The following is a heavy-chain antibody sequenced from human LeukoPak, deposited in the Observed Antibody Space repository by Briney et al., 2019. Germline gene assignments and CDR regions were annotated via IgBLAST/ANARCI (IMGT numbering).Heavy chain of an antibody. CDR1: GGSISSGGYY. CDR3: ARGARAAAGTFWFDP. CDR2: IYYSGST. D-gene: IGHD6-13*01. Sequence: PSETLSLTCTVSGGSISSGGYYWSWLRQHPGKGLEWIGYIYYSGSTYYNPSLKSRVTISVDTSKNQFSLKLSSVTAADTAVYCARGARAAAGTFWFDPWGQGTLVTVSS. J-gene: IGHJ5*02. V-gene: IGHV4-31*03.